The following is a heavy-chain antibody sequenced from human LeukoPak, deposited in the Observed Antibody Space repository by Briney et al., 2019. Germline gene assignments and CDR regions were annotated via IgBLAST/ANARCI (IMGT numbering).Heavy chain of an antibody. J-gene: IGHJ6*03. CDR3: ASQQSFHYYYMDV. CDR1: GFTFSSYA. V-gene: IGHV3-74*01. Sequence: GGSPRLSCAASGFTFSSYAMSWVRQAPGKGLVWVSSINADGSSTSYADSMKGRFTISRDNAKNTLYLQMNSLRAEDTAVYYCASQQSFHYYYMDVWGKGTTVTVSS. D-gene: IGHD2/OR15-2a*01. CDR2: INADGSST.